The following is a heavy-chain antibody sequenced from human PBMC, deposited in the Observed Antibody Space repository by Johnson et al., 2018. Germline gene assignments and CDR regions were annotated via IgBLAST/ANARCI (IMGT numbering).Heavy chain of an antibody. CDR3: ARDFLGVAGSAFDI. J-gene: IGHJ3*02. Sequence: QVQLVQSGGGVVQPGRSLTLSCTASGFIFSTFAMHWVRQAPGKGLEWMAVLSYDGGNKYYAVSVKGRFTITRDNVKNTLYLQMDSLRTEDTAVYYCARDFLGVAGSAFDIWGQGTLVTVSS. CDR1: GFIFSTFA. V-gene: IGHV3-30-3*01. D-gene: IGHD6-19*01. CDR2: LSYDGGNK.